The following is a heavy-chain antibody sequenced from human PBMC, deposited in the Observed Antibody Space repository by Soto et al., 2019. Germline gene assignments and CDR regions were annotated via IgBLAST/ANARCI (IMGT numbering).Heavy chain of an antibody. V-gene: IGHV3-30*18. D-gene: IGHD1-7*01. CDR3: AKDIRDWNYARYYCYRKAV. J-gene: IGHJ6*02. CDR1: GFTFSSYG. Sequence: GSLRLSCAASGFTFSSYGMHWVRQAPGKGLEWVAVISYDGSNKYYADSVKGRFTISRDNSKNTLYLQMNSLRAEDTAVYYCAKDIRDWNYARYYCYRKAVSAQGTTVIVSS. CDR2: ISYDGSNK.